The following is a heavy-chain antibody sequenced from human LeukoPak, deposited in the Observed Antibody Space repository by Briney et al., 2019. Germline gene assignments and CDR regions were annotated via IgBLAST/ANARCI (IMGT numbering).Heavy chain of an antibody. CDR2: ISYDGSNK. D-gene: IGHD3-22*01. CDR3: AKSFSMMVPDY. Sequence: GGSLRLSCAASGFTFSSYGMHWVRQAPGKGLEWVAVISYDGSNKYYADSVKGRFTISRDNSKNTLYLQMNSLRAEDTAVYYCAKSFSMMVPDYWGQGTLVTVSS. J-gene: IGHJ4*02. V-gene: IGHV3-30*18. CDR1: GFTFSSYG.